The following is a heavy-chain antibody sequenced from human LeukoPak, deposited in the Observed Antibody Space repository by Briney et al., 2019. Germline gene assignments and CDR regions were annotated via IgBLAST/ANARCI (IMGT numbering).Heavy chain of an antibody. Sequence: PGGSLTLSCAASGFTFSSYSTNWVRQAPGRGLEWVSSIISSSSYIYYTDSEKGRFTIYRDNSKNSLYLKMRSWRAEDTAVYYWARGAKYYYDSSGYYLYYFDYWGQGTLVTVSS. CDR2: IISSSSYI. J-gene: IGHJ4*02. V-gene: IGHV3-21*01. CDR1: GFTFSSYS. CDR3: ARGAKYYYDSSGYYLYYFDY. D-gene: IGHD3-22*01.